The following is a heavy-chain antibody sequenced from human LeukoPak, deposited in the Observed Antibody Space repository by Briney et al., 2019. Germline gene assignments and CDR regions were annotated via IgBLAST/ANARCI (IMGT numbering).Heavy chain of an antibody. V-gene: IGHV1-69*13. Sequence: SVKVSCQASGDTFLTYAISSVRQAPGQGLEWMGGIIPIFGTANYTQKFQGRVTITADESTSTAYMELSSLRSEDTAVYYCARDRSITIFGVVTPDWYFDLWGRGSLVTVSS. D-gene: IGHD3-3*01. J-gene: IGHJ2*01. CDR1: GDTFLTYA. CDR3: ARDRSITIFGVVTPDWYFDL. CDR2: IIPIFGTA.